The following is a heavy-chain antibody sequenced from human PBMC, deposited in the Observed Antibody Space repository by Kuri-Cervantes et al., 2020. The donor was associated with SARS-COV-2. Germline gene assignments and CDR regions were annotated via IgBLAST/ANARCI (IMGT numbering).Heavy chain of an antibody. D-gene: IGHD6-13*01. J-gene: IGHJ4*02. CDR1: GFTFSSYS. V-gene: IGHV3-21*01. CDR2: ISSSSSYI. Sequence: ESLKISCAASGFTFSSYSMNWVRQAPGKGLEWVSSISSSSSYIYYADSVKGRFTISRDNAKNSLYLQMNSLRAEDTAVYYCARRGSSWDYWGQGTLVTVSS. CDR3: ARRGSSWDY.